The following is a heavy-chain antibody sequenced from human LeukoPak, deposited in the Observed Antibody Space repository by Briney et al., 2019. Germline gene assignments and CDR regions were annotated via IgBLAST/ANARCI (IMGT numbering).Heavy chain of an antibody. V-gene: IGHV4-34*01. CDR2: INHSGST. CDR3: ARASRGDVGGVDS. D-gene: IGHD3-10*01. CDR1: GGSFSGYY. Sequence: PSETLSLTCAVYGGSFSGYYWSWIRQPPGKGLEWIGEINHSGSTNYNPSLKSRVTISIDTSKNQFSLKLGSVTAADTAVYYCARASRGDVGGVDSWGQGTLVTVSS. J-gene: IGHJ5*02.